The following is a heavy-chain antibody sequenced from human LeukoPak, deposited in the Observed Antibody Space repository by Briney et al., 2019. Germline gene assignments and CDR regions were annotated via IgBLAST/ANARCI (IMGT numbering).Heavy chain of an antibody. CDR1: GGSFSGYY. J-gene: IGHJ4*02. V-gene: IGHV4-34*01. CDR3: ARGGPIFGVSY. CDR2: INHSGST. D-gene: IGHD3-3*01. Sequence: PSETLSLTCAVYGGSFSGYYWSWIRQPPGKGLEWIGEINHSGSTNYNPSLKSRVTISVDTSKNQFPLKLSSVTAADTAVYYCARGGPIFGVSYWGQGTLVTVSS.